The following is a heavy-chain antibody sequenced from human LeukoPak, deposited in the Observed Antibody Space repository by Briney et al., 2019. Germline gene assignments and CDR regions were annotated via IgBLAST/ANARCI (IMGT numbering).Heavy chain of an antibody. D-gene: IGHD6-13*01. CDR2: INSDGNSI. CDR1: GFTFSSYW. CDR3: ARDRCTSSCYLDY. V-gene: IGHV3-74*01. J-gene: IGHJ4*02. Sequence: GGSLRLSCAASGFTFSSYWMHWVRQAPGKGLVWVSRINSDGNSITYADSVKGRFTISRDNAKNTLYLQMNSLRAEDTAVYYCARDRCTSSCYLDYWGQGTLVTVSS.